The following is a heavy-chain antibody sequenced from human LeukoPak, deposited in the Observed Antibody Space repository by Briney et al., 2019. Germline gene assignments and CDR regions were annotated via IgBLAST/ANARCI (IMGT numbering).Heavy chain of an antibody. CDR2: IVVGSGST. J-gene: IGHJ3*02. D-gene: IGHD2-15*01. V-gene: IGHV1-58*01. CDR3: AALGLGYCSGGSCYRDAFDI. Sequence: SVKVSCKASGFTFTSSAVQWVRQARGQRLEWIGWIVVGSGSTNYAQKFQERVTITRDMSTSTAYMELSSLRSEDTAVYYCAALGLGYCSGGSCYRDAFDIWGQGTMVTVSS. CDR1: GFTFTSSA.